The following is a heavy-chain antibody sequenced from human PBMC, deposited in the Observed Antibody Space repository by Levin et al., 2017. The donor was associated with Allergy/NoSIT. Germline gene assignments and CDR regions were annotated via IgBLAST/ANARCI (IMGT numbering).Heavy chain of an antibody. V-gene: IGHV3-30*18. J-gene: IGHJ3*01. CDR3: AKIGDCSSGVCFWETLHDAFDV. D-gene: IGHD2-21*02. CDR2: ISFDASQE. CDR1: GFTFNKFG. Sequence: GESLKISCAASGFTFNKFGMHWVRQGPGKGLEWVAVISFDASQEYYADSVKGRFTISRDNSKNTLYLQMNSLRPEDTAVYFCAKIGDCSSGVCFWETLHDAFDVWGQGTMVSVSS.